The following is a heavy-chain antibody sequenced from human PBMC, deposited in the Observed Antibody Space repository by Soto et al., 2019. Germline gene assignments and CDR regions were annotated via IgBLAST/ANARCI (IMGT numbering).Heavy chain of an antibody. CDR3: AAGVVPAANFDY. CDR2: IYYSGST. CDR1: GGSICCGGYY. D-gene: IGHD2-2*01. J-gene: IGHJ4*02. V-gene: IGHV4-31*03. Sequence: SGALSLTCTVSGGSICCGGYYWSCIRQHPEKGLEWIGYIYYSGSTYYNPSLKSRVTISVDTSKNQFSLKLSSVTAADTALSYCAAGVVPAANFDYWGQGTLVTVSS.